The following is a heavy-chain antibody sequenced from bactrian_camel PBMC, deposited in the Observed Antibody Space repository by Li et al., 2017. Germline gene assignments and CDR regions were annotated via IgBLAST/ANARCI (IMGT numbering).Heavy chain of an antibody. CDR2: LYIGEGGGTT. J-gene: IGHJ4*01. CDR3: AQDVLERGCSPTTVFHI. V-gene: IGHV3S1*01. Sequence: VQLVESGGGSVQTGGSLRLSCASSGLTSSHYCMAWFRQFPGKEREGVATLYIGEGGGTTYYADSAKGRFTISHDVAKRTLSLQMSNIEAEDTATYYCAQDVLERGCSPTTVFHIWGQGTQV. D-gene: IGHD8*01. CDR1: GLTSSHYC.